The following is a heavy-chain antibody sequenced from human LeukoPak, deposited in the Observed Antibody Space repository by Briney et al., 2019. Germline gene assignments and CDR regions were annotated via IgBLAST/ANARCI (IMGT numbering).Heavy chain of an antibody. CDR1: GFTFDDYA. CDR2: LSWDSRNI. Sequence: GRSLRLPCAASGFTFDDYAMFWVRQAPGKGLEWVSGLSWDSRNIGYAASVKGRFTISRDNAKNSLYLQMNSLRPEDTAFYYCARGNRDSSGFYYYYGMDVWGQGTTVTVSS. J-gene: IGHJ6*02. D-gene: IGHD6-19*01. V-gene: IGHV3-9*01. CDR3: ARGNRDSSGFYYYYGMDV.